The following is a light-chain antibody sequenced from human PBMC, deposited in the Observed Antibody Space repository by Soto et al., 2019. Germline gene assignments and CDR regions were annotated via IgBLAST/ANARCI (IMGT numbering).Light chain of an antibody. CDR2: AAS. CDR1: QGISSS. V-gene: IGKV1-12*01. Sequence: DIQITQSPSSLSSSVLDRFTITCRASQGISSSLAWYQQKPRKAPKLLIYAASTLQSGVSSRFSGSGSGTDFTLTISSLQPEDFATYYCQHAKSFPPTFGPGTKVDIK. CDR3: QHAKSFPPT. J-gene: IGKJ3*01.